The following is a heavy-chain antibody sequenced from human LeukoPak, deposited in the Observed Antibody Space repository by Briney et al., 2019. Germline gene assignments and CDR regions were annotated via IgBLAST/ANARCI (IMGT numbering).Heavy chain of an antibody. CDR2: IKSKTDGGTT. CDR3: TTEDILTDGRWAY. J-gene: IGHJ4*02. D-gene: IGHD3-9*01. Sequence: GGSLRLSCAASGFTFSNAWMSWVRQAPGKGLEWVGRIKSKTDGGTTDYAAPVKGRFTISRDDSKNTLYLQMNSLKTEDTAVYYCTTEDILTDGRWAYWGQGTLVTVSS. CDR1: GFTFSNAW. V-gene: IGHV3-15*01.